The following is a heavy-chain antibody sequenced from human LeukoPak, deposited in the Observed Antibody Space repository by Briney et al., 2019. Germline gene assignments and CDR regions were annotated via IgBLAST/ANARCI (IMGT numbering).Heavy chain of an antibody. Sequence: SETLSLTCTVSGGSISSSSYYWGWIRQPPGKGLEWIGSIYYSGSTYYNPSLKSRVTISVDTSKNQFSLKLSSVTAADTAVYYCARDSGRGYIQHWGQGTLVTVSS. CDR3: ARDSGRGYIQH. CDR1: GGSISSSSYY. CDR2: IYYSGST. D-gene: IGHD5-18*01. V-gene: IGHV4-39*07. J-gene: IGHJ4*02.